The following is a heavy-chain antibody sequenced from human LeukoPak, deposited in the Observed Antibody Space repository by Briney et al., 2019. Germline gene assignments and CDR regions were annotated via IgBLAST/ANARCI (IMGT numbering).Heavy chain of an antibody. V-gene: IGHV3-30*18. CDR3: AKGVRGVITYYFDY. Sequence: PGGSLRLSCAASGFTFSSYVMHWVRQAPGKGLEWVAVISSDGSDKYYADSAKGRFTMSRDNSKEQLYLQMKSLRVEDTAVYYCAKGVRGVITYYFDYWGQGTLVTVSS. D-gene: IGHD3-10*01. J-gene: IGHJ4*02. CDR2: ISSDGSDK. CDR1: GFTFSSYV.